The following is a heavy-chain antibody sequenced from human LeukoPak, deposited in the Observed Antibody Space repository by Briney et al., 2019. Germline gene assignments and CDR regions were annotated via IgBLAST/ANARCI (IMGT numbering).Heavy chain of an antibody. J-gene: IGHJ4*02. CDR1: GGSISSYY. CDR3: AAGTAAPYY. CDR2: IYYSGST. V-gene: IGHV4-59*01. Sequence: SETLSLTCTVSGGSISSYYWSWIRQPPGKGLEWFGYIYYSGSTNYNPSLKSRVTISVDTSKNQFSLKLSSATAADTAVYYCAAGTAAPYYWGQGTLVTVSS. D-gene: IGHD2-2*01.